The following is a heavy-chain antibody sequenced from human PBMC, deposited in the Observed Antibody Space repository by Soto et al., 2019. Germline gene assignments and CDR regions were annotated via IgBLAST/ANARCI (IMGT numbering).Heavy chain of an antibody. Sequence: QVLLVQSGPEVKKPGASVKVSCKASGYTFRSYGITWVRQVPGQGLEWMGWISAYNGNTNYEQKFQGRVTMTTDTSTSTAYIELRSLRSDDTAVYYCARDPDDRTGFDCWGQGTLVTVSS. D-gene: IGHD3-22*01. CDR1: GYTFRSYG. CDR3: ARDPDDRTGFDC. J-gene: IGHJ4*02. V-gene: IGHV1-18*01. CDR2: ISAYNGNT.